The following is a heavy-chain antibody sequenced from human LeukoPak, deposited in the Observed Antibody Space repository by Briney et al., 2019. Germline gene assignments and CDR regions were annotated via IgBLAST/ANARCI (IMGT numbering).Heavy chain of an antibody. CDR3: ARAPGEGWFDP. V-gene: IGHV3-7*01. CDR2: IKQDGSEK. D-gene: IGHD4-17*01. CDR1: RFTFSTYW. Sequence: GGSLRLSCAASRFTFSTYWMGWVRQAPGKGLEWVASIKQDGSEKYYVDSVKGRFTISRDNAKNSLYLQMNSLRAEDTALYYCARAPGEGWFDPWGQGTLVTVSS. J-gene: IGHJ5*02.